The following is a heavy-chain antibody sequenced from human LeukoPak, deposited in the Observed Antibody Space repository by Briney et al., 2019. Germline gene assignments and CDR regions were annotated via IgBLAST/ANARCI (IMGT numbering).Heavy chain of an antibody. CDR1: GGSISSYY. CDR2: IYYSGST. CDR3: ARGLYYDFWSGYSYPFDY. Sequence: PSETLSLTCTVSGGSISSYYWSWIRQPPGKGLEWIGYIYYSGSTNYNPSLKSRVTISVDTSKNQFSLKLSSVTAADTAVYYCARGLYYDFWSGYSYPFDYWGQGTLVTVSS. V-gene: IGHV4-59*12. J-gene: IGHJ4*02. D-gene: IGHD3-3*01.